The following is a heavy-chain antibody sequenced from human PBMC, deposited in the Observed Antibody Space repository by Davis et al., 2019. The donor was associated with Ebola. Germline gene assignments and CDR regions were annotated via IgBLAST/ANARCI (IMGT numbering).Heavy chain of an antibody. CDR2: ISSDGSRA. V-gene: IGHV3-74*01. CDR1: GFTFNTHW. J-gene: IGHJ4*02. Sequence: HTGGSLRLSCAASGFTFNTHWMHWVRQDPGKGLVWVSRISSDGSRADYADSVKGRFTMSRDNAKNTVHLQMDSLRTDDTAVYYCAKGDWSRSGTGNWGQGALVIVSS. D-gene: IGHD6-13*01. CDR3: AKGDWSRSGTGN.